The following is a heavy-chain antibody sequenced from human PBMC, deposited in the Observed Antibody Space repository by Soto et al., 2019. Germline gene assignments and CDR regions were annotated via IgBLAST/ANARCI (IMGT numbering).Heavy chain of an antibody. D-gene: IGHD3-22*01. CDR2: IVPLPGTT. V-gene: IGHV1-69*01. Sequence: QVQLVQSGAAVRKPGSSVKVSCKASGGTFTKYAITWVRQAPRQGLEWRGGIVPLPGTTNYAQKFRGRVTISADESKRTASLELSSLRSDDTAVYYCAGGFGGIGGSSGGPDYAFDVWGQGTMVIVSS. CDR3: AGGFGGIGGSSGGPDYAFDV. J-gene: IGHJ3*01. CDR1: GGTFTKYA.